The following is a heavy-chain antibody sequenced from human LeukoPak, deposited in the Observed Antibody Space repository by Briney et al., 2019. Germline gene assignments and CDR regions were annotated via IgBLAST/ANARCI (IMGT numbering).Heavy chain of an antibody. J-gene: IGHJ6*03. V-gene: IGHV4-4*07. CDR3: ARETTQNLYYYYIDV. CDR2: FYTSGSN. D-gene: IGHD1-1*01. Sequence: SETLSLTCTVYGGSISSYYGSWIRQPAGEGLEWVGRFYTSGSNNYNPSLKSRLTMSVDTSKNPFSLKLSSVTAPDTAVYYCARETTQNLYYYYIDVWGKGTPVTVSS. CDR1: GGSISSYY.